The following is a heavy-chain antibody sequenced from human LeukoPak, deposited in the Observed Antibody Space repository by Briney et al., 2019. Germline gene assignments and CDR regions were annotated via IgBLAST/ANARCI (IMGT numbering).Heavy chain of an antibody. D-gene: IGHD5-18*01. CDR1: GGSISSSSYY. Sequence: SETLSLTCTVSGGSISSSSYYWGWIRQPPGKGLEWIGSIYYSGSTYYNPSLKSRVTISVDTSKNQFSLKLSSVTAADTAVYYCARGVRGYTLPFFNYWGQGTLVTVSS. CDR2: IYYSGST. CDR3: ARGVRGYTLPFFNY. J-gene: IGHJ4*02. V-gene: IGHV4-39*07.